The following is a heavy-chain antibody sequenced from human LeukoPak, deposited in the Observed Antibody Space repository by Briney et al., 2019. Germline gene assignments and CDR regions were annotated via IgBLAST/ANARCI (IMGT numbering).Heavy chain of an antibody. Sequence: SETLSLTCTVSGGSISSYYWSWIRQPPGKGLEWIGTIYHSGSTCYNPSLKSRVTISVDTSKNQFSLKLSSVTAADTAIYYCARDRGGLDAFDIWGQGTMVTVSS. D-gene: IGHD3-10*01. CDR1: GGSISSYY. CDR2: IYHSGST. CDR3: ARDRGGLDAFDI. V-gene: IGHV4-59*12. J-gene: IGHJ3*02.